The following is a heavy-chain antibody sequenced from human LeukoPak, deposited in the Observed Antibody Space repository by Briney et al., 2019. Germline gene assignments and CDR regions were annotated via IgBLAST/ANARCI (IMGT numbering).Heavy chain of an antibody. D-gene: IGHD3-3*01. CDR3: VRESGYGEY. V-gene: IGHV3-7*01. CDR2: ISTGGSEK. J-gene: IGHJ4*02. Sequence: QPGGSLRLSCKASGFMFSSYWMTWVRQAPGKGLEWVAGISTGGSEKHYVGSVRGRFTISRDNAKSSLYLQMNSLRVEDTALYYCVRESGYGEYWGQGTLVAVSS. CDR1: GFMFSSYW.